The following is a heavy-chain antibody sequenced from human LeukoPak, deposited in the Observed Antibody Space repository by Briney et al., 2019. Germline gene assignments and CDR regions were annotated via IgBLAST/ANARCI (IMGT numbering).Heavy chain of an antibody. J-gene: IGHJ6*03. V-gene: IGHV3-23*01. D-gene: IGHD6-13*01. CDR3: AAAGKGGYYYYYMDV. CDR1: GFTFSSYA. CDR2: ISGSGGST. Sequence: GGSLRLSCAASGFTFSSYAMSWVRQAPGKGLEWVSAISGSGGSTYYADSAKGRFTISRDNSKNTLYLQMNSLRAEDTAVYYCAAAGKGGYYYYYMDVWGKGTTVTVSS.